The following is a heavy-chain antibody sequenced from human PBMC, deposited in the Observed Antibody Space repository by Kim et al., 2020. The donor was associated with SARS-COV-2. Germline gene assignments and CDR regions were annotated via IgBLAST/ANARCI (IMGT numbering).Heavy chain of an antibody. CDR1: GGSITNYY. CDR2: MHSGGNT. J-gene: IGHJ6*02. Sequence: SETLSLTCSFSGGSITNYYCSWIRQSAGKGLEWIGCMHSGGNTNYNPSLQSRASMSVDTSKNQFSLSLSSVTAADTAVYYCARDNPSYYGSGAHVWYAMDVWGQGTTVTVAS. V-gene: IGHV4-4*07. CDR3: ARDNPSYYGSGAHVWYAMDV. D-gene: IGHD3-10*01.